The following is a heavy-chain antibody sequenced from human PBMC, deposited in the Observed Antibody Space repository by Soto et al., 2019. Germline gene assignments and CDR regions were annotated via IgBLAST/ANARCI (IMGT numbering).Heavy chain of an antibody. CDR2: IIPIFGTA. V-gene: IGHV1-69*01. CDR1: GGTFSSYA. J-gene: IGHJ5*02. Sequence: QVQLVQSGAEVKKPGSSVKVSCKTSGGTFSSYAITWVRQAPGQGLEWMGGIIPIFGTANYAQKFQGRVTITADESTSTAYMELSSLRSEDTAMYYCARDPQGDYGGNGDSWFDPWGQGTLVTVSS. CDR3: ARDPQGDYGGNGDSWFDP. D-gene: IGHD4-17*01.